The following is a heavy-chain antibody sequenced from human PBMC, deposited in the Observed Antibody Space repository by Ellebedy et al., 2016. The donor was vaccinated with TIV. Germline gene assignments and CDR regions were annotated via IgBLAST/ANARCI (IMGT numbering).Heavy chain of an antibody. D-gene: IGHD3-3*01. J-gene: IGHJ4*02. CDR2: MYYNGNT. CDR3: ARLTSGYYANFDY. V-gene: IGHV4-59*01. Sequence: SETLSLXXTVSNASISDYYWSWIRQVPGKGMEWIGYMYYNGNTNYNPSLKSRVTISVDTSKNQFSLKLSSVTAADTAVYYCARLTSGYYANFDYWGQGTLVTVSS. CDR1: NASISDYY.